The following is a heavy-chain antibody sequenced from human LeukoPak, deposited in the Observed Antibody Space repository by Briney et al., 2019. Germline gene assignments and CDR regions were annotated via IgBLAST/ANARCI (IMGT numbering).Heavy chain of an antibody. CDR3: AKDKGVDCSSTSCYDAGAYYYYGMDV. CDR1: GFTFNTYA. V-gene: IGHV3-9*01. Sequence: QPGGSLRLSCAASGFTFNTYAMSWVRQAPGQGLEWVSGISWNSGSIGYADSVKGRFTISRDNAKNSLYLQMNSLRAEDTALYYCAKDKGVDCSSTSCYDAGAYYYYGMDVWGQGTTVTVSS. J-gene: IGHJ6*02. D-gene: IGHD2-2*01. CDR2: ISWNSGSI.